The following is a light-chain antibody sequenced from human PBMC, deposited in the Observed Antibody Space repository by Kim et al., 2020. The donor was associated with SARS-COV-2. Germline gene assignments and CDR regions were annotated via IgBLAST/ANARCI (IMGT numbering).Light chain of an antibody. CDR1: SGSVSTSYY. V-gene: IGLV8-61*01. J-gene: IGLJ3*02. CDR2: STN. CDR3: VLYVGSGIWV. Sequence: QTVVTQEPSFSVSPGGTVTLTCGLNSGSVSTSYYPSWYQQTPGQSPRTLIYSTNIRSSGVPDRFSGSILGNKAALTITGAQADDESDYYCVLYVGSGIWVFGGGTQLIVL.